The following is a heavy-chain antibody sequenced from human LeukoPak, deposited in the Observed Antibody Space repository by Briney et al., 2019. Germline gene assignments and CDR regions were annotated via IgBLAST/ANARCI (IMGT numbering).Heavy chain of an antibody. J-gene: IGHJ6*04. Sequence: SETLSLTCTVSGGSISSYYWSWIRQPPGKGLEWIGYIYYSGSTNYNPSLKSRVTISVDTSKNQFSLKLSSVTAADTAVYYCARTSVTMIVVWAMDVWGKGTTVTVSS. CDR3: ARTSVTMIVVWAMDV. CDR2: IYYSGST. V-gene: IGHV4-59*01. CDR1: GGSISSYY. D-gene: IGHD3-22*01.